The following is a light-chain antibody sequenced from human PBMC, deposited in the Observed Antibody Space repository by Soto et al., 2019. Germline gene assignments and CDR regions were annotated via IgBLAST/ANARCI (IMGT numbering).Light chain of an antibody. CDR3: QQYYSTPRT. J-gene: IGKJ1*01. Sequence: DIVMTQSPDSLAVSLGERATINCRSSQTILYTSINKNSLAWYQQKPGQPPTLLIYWASTRESGVPDRFSGSGSGTDFTLTISSLQAEDVALYYCQQYYSTPRTFGQGTMVEIK. CDR1: QTILYTSINKNS. CDR2: WAS. V-gene: IGKV4-1*01.